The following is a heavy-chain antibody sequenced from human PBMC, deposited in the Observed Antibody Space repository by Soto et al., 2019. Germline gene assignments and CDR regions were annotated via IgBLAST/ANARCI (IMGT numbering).Heavy chain of an antibody. CDR1: GFTFSSYW. V-gene: IGHV3-74*01. D-gene: IGHD1-7*01. Sequence: EVQLVESGGGLVQPGGSLRLSCAASGFTFSSYWMYWVRQAPGKGLVWVSRIKTDGSITSYADSVKGRFTVSRDNARDMLYLQMNSLRAEDTAVYYCAKYMNSVPEYWGQGTLVTVSS. J-gene: IGHJ4*02. CDR3: AKYMNSVPEY. CDR2: IKTDGSIT.